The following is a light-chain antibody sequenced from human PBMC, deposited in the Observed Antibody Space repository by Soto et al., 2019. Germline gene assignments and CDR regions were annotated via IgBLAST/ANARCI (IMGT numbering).Light chain of an antibody. Sequence: EIVLTQSPATLSLSPGERATLACRASQSVGSSLTWYQQKPCQAPRRLIFDSSNRATGIPARFSGSGSATDFPLPIRSLAPDDVAGYYFQQRGHWFSFGQGKKLEIK. V-gene: IGKV3-11*01. CDR3: QQRGHWFS. J-gene: IGKJ2*03. CDR2: DSS. CDR1: QSVGSS.